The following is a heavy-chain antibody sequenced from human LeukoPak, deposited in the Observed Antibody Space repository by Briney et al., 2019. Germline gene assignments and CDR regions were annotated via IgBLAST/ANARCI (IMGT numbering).Heavy chain of an antibody. CDR3: TTPPNYLDL. V-gene: IGHV3-15*01. CDR1: GFTFTNAL. Sequence: GGSLRLSCAASGFTFTNALMSWVRQAPGKGLEWVGRIKSKIDGGTTDYAAPVNGRFTISRDDSKNTLYLQMNSLKTEDTANYYCTTPPNYLDLWGRGTLVTVSS. CDR2: IKSKIDGGTT. J-gene: IGHJ2*01.